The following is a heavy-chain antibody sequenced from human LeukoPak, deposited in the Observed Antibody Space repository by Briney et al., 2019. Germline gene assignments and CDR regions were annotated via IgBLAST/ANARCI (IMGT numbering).Heavy chain of an antibody. V-gene: IGHV3-11*05. CDR2: ISSSSSYT. Sequence: GGSLRLSCAASGFTFSDYYMSWIRQAPGKGLEWVSYISSSSSYTNYADSVEGRFTISRDNAKNSLYLQMNSLRAEDTAVYYCARAHHSSSWPHYYFDYWGQGTLVTVSS. J-gene: IGHJ4*02. D-gene: IGHD6-13*01. CDR3: ARAHHSSSWPHYYFDY. CDR1: GFTFSDYY.